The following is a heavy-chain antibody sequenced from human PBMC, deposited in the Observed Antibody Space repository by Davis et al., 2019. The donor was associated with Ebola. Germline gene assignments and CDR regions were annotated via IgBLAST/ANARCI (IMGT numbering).Heavy chain of an antibody. D-gene: IGHD6-13*01. CDR3: ARVAAADPDY. Sequence: GGSLRLSCAASGFMFTGYVLSWVRQAPGKGLEWVSTVGLGTDTYYADSVKGRFTISRDNAKNSLYLQMNSLRAEDTAVYYCARVAAADPDYWGQGTLVTVSS. CDR2: VGLGTDT. V-gene: IGHV3-69-1*01. J-gene: IGHJ4*02. CDR1: GFMFTGYV.